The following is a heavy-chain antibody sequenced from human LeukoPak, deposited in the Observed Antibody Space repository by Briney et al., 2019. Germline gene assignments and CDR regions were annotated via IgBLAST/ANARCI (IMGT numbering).Heavy chain of an antibody. J-gene: IGHJ4*02. CDR1: GFTFSSYA. CDR3: AKDRSSWYYPFDS. Sequence: GGSLRLSCVASGFTFSSYAMSWVRQAPGKGLEWVSVVSGGGHNTYYADSVKGRFTMSRNNSKRTVYLQMNSLRAEDTAVYYCAKDRSSWYYPFDSWGQGTLVTVSS. V-gene: IGHV3-23*01. D-gene: IGHD3-3*01. CDR2: VSGGGHNT.